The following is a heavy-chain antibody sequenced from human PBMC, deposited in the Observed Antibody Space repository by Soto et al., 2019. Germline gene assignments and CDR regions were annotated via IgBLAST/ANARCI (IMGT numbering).Heavy chain of an antibody. CDR3: VRGGATIFDY. V-gene: IGHV3-48*02. J-gene: IGHJ4*02. CDR2: ISSSSSTI. D-gene: IGHD1-26*01. Sequence: EVQLVESGGGLVQPGGSLRLSCAASGFTFTSYSMNWVRQAPGKGLEWVSYISSSSSTIYYADSMKGRFTISRDHAKNSLYLQVNSLSDEDTAVYYCVRGGATIFDYWGRGTLVTVSS. CDR1: GFTFTSYS.